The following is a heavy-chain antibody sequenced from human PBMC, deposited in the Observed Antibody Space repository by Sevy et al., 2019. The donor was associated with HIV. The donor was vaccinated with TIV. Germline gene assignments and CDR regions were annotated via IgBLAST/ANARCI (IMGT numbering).Heavy chain of an antibody. CDR2: FSFGCGEI. Sequence: GGSLRLSCAPSGFTFSKYSMSWVRQPPGKGLEWVSTFSFGCGEINYADSVKGRLTISRDNSKSSGYLQRNNLRPEDTAVYYCAREGCTKPHDYWGQGTLVTVSS. J-gene: IGHJ4*02. CDR1: GFTFSKYS. V-gene: IGHV3-23*01. CDR3: AREGCTKPHDY. D-gene: IGHD2-8*01.